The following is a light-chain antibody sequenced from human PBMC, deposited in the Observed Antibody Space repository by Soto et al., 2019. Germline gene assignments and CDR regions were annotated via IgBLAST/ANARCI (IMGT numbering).Light chain of an antibody. J-gene: IGKJ1*01. CDR3: QHYGYPQWT. V-gene: IGKV3-15*01. CDR1: QNINTN. CDR2: GAF. Sequence: DIVMTQSPATLSVSPGERATLSCGASQNINTNLAWYQQKPGQAPRLLVYGAFTRAPGIPARFSGSGSGTEFTLTISRLEPEDSAVYFCQHYGYPQWTFGQGTKVDIK.